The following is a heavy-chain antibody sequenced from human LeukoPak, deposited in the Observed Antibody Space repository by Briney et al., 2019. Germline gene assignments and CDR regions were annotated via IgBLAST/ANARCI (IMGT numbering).Heavy chain of an antibody. CDR3: ARGVFSLTGYYDAFDI. CDR1: GASISSGNDY. V-gene: IGHV4-61*02. Sequence: SETLSLTCSVSGASISSGNDYWTWIRQPARKGLEWIGRIYTSGTTNYSPSLKSRVTISVAVSKNQFSLKLNSVTAADTAMYYCARGVFSLTGYYDAFDIWGQGTLVTVSS. CDR2: IYTSGTT. D-gene: IGHD3-9*01. J-gene: IGHJ3*02.